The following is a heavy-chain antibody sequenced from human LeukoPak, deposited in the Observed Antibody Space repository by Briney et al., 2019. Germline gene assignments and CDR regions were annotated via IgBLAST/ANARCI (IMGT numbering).Heavy chain of an antibody. Sequence: GGSLRLSCAASGFTFSSYGMHWVRQAPGKGLEWVAAIWYDGSNKYYADSVKGRFTISRDNSKNTLYLQMNSLRAEDTAVYYCAKEGFSGCLDYWGQGTLVTVSS. CDR1: GFTFSSYG. D-gene: IGHD6-19*01. CDR3: AKEGFSGCLDY. CDR2: IWYDGSNK. J-gene: IGHJ4*02. V-gene: IGHV3-33*06.